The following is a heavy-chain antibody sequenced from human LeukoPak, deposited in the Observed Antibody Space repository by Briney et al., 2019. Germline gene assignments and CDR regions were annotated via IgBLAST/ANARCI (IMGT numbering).Heavy chain of an antibody. CDR2: IYYSGST. V-gene: IGHV4-39*01. CDR1: GGSISSSSYY. D-gene: IGHD1-14*01. Sequence: SETLSLTCTVSGGSISSSSYYWGWIRQPPGKGLEWIGSIYYSGSTYYNPSLKSRVTISVDTSKNQLSLKLSSVTAADTAVYYCARHNHYYYYYYYMDVWGKGTTVTVSS. J-gene: IGHJ6*03. CDR3: ARHNHYYYYYYYMDV.